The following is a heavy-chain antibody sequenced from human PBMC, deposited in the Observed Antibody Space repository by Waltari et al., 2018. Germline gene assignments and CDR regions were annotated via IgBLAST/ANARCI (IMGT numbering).Heavy chain of an antibody. V-gene: IGHV4-59*01. D-gene: IGHD2-2*01. J-gene: IGHJ6*03. CDR1: GGYISSYY. CDR3: ARWSCSSTSCFSYYYYMDV. CDR2: IYYSGST. Sequence: QVQLQESGPGLVKPSETLSLTCTVPGGYISSYYWSWLRQPPGKGLEWIGYIYYSGSTNYNPSLKSRVTISVDTSKNQFSLKLSSVTAADTAVYYCARWSCSSTSCFSYYYYMDVWGKGTTVTVSS.